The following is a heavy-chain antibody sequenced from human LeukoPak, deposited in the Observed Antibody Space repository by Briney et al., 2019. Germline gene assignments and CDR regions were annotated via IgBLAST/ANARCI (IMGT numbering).Heavy chain of an antibody. J-gene: IGHJ4*02. CDR3: ARVPDPDSSGYYYPLDY. D-gene: IGHD3-22*01. Sequence: SETLSLTCTVSGGPISSNSYYWGWIRQPPGKGLEWIGTIYYSGSTYYNPSLKSRVTISVDTSKNQFSLKLNSVTAADTAVYYCARVPDPDSSGYYYPLDYWGQGTLVTVSS. CDR1: GGPISSNSYY. V-gene: IGHV4-39*07. CDR2: IYYSGST.